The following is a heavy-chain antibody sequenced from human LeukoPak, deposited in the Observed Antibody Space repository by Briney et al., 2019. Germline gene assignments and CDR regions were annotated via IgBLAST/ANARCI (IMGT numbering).Heavy chain of an antibody. D-gene: IGHD3-10*01. CDR3: ATPPKGTNWFDP. CDR2: FDPEDGET. V-gene: IGHV1-24*01. CDR1: GYTLTELS. J-gene: IGHJ5*02. Sequence: ASVKVSCKVSGYTLTELSMHWVRQAPGKGLEWMGGFDPEDGETIYAQKFQGRVTMTEDTSTDTAYMELSSLRSEDTAVYYCATPPKGTNWFDPWGQGTLVTVSS.